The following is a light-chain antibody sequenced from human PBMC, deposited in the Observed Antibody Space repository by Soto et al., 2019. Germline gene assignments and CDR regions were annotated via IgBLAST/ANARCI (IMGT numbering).Light chain of an antibody. CDR3: NSYAGSDNFVV. CDR1: SSDVGGYNY. J-gene: IGLJ2*01. Sequence: QSALTQPLSASGSPGQSVTISCAGTSSDVGGYNYVSWYQQHPGKAPKLIVYEVTKRPSGVPDRFSGSKSGNTASLTVSGLQAEDEADYYCNSYAGSDNFVVFGGGTKATVL. CDR2: EVT. V-gene: IGLV2-8*01.